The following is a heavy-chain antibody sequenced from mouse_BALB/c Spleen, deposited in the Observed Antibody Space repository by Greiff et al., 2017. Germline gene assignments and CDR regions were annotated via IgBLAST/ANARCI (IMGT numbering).Heavy chain of an antibody. CDR2: IWGDGST. J-gene: IGHJ4*01. V-gene: IGHV2-6-7*01. Sequence: VQLKESGPGLVAPSQSLSITCTVSGFSLTGYGVNWVRQPPGKGLEWLGMIWGDGSTDYNSALKSRLSISKDNSKSQVFLKMNSLQTDDTARYYCARGDWDGAMDYWGQGTSVTVSS. D-gene: IGHD4-1*01. CDR3: ARGDWDGAMDY. CDR1: GFSLTGYG.